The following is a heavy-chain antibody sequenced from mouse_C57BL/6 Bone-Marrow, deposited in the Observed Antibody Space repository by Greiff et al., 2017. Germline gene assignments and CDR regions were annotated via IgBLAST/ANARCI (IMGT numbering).Heavy chain of an antibody. V-gene: IGHV1-50*01. CDR2: NDPSDSYT. D-gene: IGHD1-1*02. J-gene: IGHJ3*01. CDR3: IYGPWFAY. CDR1: GYTFTSYW. Sequence: QVQLQQPGAELVKPGASVKLSCKASGYTFTSYWMQWVKQRPGQGLEWIGENDPSDSYTNYNQKFKGKATLTVDTSSSTAYMQLSSLTSEDSAVYYCIYGPWFAYWGQGTLVTVSA.